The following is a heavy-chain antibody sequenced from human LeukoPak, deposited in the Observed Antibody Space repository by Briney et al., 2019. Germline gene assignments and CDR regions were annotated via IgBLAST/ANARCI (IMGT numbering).Heavy chain of an antibody. CDR2: IYYSGST. CDR1: GGSISSSSYY. Sequence: SETLSLTCTVSGGSISSSSYYWGWIRQPPGKGLEWIGSIYYSGSTYYNPSLKSRVTISVDTSKNQFSLKLSSVTAADTAVYYCARRGRCSSTSCYWGAFDIWGQGTMVTVSS. J-gene: IGHJ3*02. CDR3: ARRGRCSSTSCYWGAFDI. V-gene: IGHV4-39*01. D-gene: IGHD2-2*01.